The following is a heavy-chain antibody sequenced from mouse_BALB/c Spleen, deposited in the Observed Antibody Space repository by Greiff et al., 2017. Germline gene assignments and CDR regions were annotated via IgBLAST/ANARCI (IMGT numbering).Heavy chain of an antibody. J-gene: IGHJ3*01. Sequence: LQQPGSEPVRPGASVKLSCKASGYTFTSYWMHWVKQRPGQGLEWIGNIYPGSGSTNYDEKFKSKATLTVDTSSSTAYMQLSSLTSEDSAVYYCTIYYDYDVTGAWFAYWGQGTLVTVSA. V-gene: IGHV1S22*01. CDR2: IYPGSGST. CDR1: GYTFTSYW. D-gene: IGHD2-4*01. CDR3: TIYYDYDVTGAWFAY.